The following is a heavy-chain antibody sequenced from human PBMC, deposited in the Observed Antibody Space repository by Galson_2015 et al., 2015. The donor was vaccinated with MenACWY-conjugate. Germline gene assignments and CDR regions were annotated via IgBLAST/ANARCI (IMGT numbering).Heavy chain of an antibody. CDR1: GGSISSTNYY. CDR3: ARSFDPGNSRDGFTKYYFDY. D-gene: IGHD5-24*01. V-gene: IGHV4-39*07. J-gene: IGHJ4*02. CDR2: IYYSGST. Sequence: TLSLTCTASGGSISSTNYYWGWIRQSPGRGLEWIGSIYYSGSTYYNPSLKSRVTISVDTSKNQFSLKLSSVTAADTAVYYCARSFDPGNSRDGFTKYYFDYWGQGPLVTVSS.